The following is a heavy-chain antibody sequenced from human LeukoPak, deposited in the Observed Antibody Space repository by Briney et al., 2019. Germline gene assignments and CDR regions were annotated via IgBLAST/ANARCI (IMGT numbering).Heavy chain of an antibody. V-gene: IGHV3-15*01. CDR3: ATFEPGSRAKGFDH. D-gene: IGHD3-10*01. CDR2: IKSKSEGGTT. CDR1: GFTFSNVW. J-gene: IGHJ4*02. Sequence: GGSLRLSCAASGFTFSNVWMSWFRQAPGKGLEWVGRIKSKSEGGTTDYAAPVQGRFTISRDDSKNTLSLQMNSLEIEDTAVHYCATFEPGSRAKGFDHWGQGNLVIVSS.